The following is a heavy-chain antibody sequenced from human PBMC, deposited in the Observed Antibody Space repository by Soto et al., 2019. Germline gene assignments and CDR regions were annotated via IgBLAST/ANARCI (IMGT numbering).Heavy chain of an antibody. D-gene: IGHD3-22*01. V-gene: IGHV3-23*01. CDR1: GFTFSSYA. CDR2: ISGSGGSP. Sequence: PGGSLRLSCAASGFTFSSYAMSWVRQAPGKGLEWVSAISGSGGSPYYADSVKGRFTISRDNSKNTLYLQMNSLRAEDTAVYYCAKGGYSYDSSGYFSTYWGQGTLVTVSS. J-gene: IGHJ4*02. CDR3: AKGGYSYDSSGYFSTY.